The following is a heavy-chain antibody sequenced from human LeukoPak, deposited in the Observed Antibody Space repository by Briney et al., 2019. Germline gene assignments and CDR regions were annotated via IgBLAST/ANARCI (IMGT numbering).Heavy chain of an antibody. Sequence: SETLSLTCAVYGGSFSGYYWSWIRQPPGKGLEWIGEINHSGSTNYNPSLKSRVTISVDTSKNQFSLKLSSVTAADTAVYYCARGIYGFWSGFIDYWGQGTLVTVSS. D-gene: IGHD3-3*01. CDR2: INHSGST. V-gene: IGHV4-34*01. CDR1: GGSFSGYY. J-gene: IGHJ4*02. CDR3: ARGIYGFWSGFIDY.